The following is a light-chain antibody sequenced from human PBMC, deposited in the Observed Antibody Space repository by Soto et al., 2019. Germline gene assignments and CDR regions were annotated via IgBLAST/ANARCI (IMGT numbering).Light chain of an antibody. CDR2: DAS. Sequence: EIVLTQSPATLSLSPGERATLSCRASQSVSSYLAWYQQKPGQAPRLLIYDASNWATGIPARFSGSGSGTDFTLTISSLEPEDFAVYYCQQYSNYPLPFGQGTRLEIK. CDR3: QQYSNYPLP. J-gene: IGKJ5*01. V-gene: IGKV3-11*01. CDR1: QSVSSY.